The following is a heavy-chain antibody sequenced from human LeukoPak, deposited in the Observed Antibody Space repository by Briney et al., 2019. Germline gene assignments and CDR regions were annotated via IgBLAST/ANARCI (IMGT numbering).Heavy chain of an antibody. V-gene: IGHV4-38-2*02. CDR2: IYHSGST. J-gene: IGHJ6*04. Sequence: PSQTLSLTCAVAGYSISSGYYWGGIRQPPGRGRGWIGSIYHSGSTYYNPSLKSRLTISVDTSQNKFSMKLSSVTAADTAVYYCARDIKYYYGSGSFYYYYYGMDVWGKGTTVTVSS. CDR1: GYSISSGYY. D-gene: IGHD3-10*01. CDR3: ARDIKYYYGSGSFYYYYYGMDV.